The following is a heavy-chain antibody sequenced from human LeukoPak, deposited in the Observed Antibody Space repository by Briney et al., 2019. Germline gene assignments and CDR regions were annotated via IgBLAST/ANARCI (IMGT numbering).Heavy chain of an antibody. Sequence: PAASAKVSCKASGGTFSSYAISWVRQAPGQGLEWMGGIIPIFGTANYAQKFQGRVTITADESTSTAYMELSSLRSEDTAVYYCARDGGYGDDRGDWFDPWGQGTLVTVSS. CDR3: ARDGGYGDDRGDWFDP. CDR2: IIPIFGTA. D-gene: IGHD4-17*01. J-gene: IGHJ5*02. V-gene: IGHV1-69*13. CDR1: GGTFSSYA.